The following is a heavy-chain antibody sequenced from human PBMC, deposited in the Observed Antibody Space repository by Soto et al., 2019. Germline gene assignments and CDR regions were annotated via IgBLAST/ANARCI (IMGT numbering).Heavy chain of an antibody. CDR3: ARAHNRLGNGPLDY. CDR2: IYHSGST. V-gene: IGHV4-30-2*01. Sequence: QLQLQESGSGLAKPSQTLSLTCAVSGGSISSGGYSWSWIRQPPGKGLEWIGYIYHSGSTYYNPSLKSRVTISVDRSKNQFSLKLSSVTTADTAVYYCARAHNRLGNGPLDYWGQGTLVTVSS. D-gene: IGHD2-8*01. J-gene: IGHJ4*02. CDR1: GGSISSGGYS.